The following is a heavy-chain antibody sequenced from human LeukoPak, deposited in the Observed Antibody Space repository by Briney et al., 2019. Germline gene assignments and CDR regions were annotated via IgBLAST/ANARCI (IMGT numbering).Heavy chain of an antibody. CDR3: ARVPPALSGWEIYFDY. Sequence: PGGSLRLSCAASEFTVSSNYMSWIRQAPGKGLEWVSVIYSGGSTYYADSVKGRFTISRDKSKNTLYLQMYSLRAEDTAVYYCARVPPALSGWEIYFDYWGQGTLVTVSS. CDR1: EFTVSSNY. D-gene: IGHD6-19*01. V-gene: IGHV3-66*01. CDR2: IYSGGST. J-gene: IGHJ4*02.